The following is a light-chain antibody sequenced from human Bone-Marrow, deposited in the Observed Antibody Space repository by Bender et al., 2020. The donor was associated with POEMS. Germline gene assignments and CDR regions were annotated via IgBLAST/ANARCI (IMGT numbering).Light chain of an antibody. CDR1: NIGSKS. V-gene: IGLV3-25*03. J-gene: IGLJ2*01. Sequence: SYVLTQPPSVSVAPGQTARITCGGNNIGSKSVHWYQQKPGQAPVVVIYKDTERPSGIPERISGSSSGTIATLTISGAQAEDEADYYCQSTDSDGTYKVFGGGTKLTVL. CDR3: QSTDSDGTYKV. CDR2: KDT.